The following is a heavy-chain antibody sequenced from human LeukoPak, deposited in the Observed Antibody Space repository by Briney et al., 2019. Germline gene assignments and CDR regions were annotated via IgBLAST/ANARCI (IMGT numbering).Heavy chain of an antibody. CDR2: ISAYNGNT. CDR3: ARDLGLDTTMIFFDY. J-gene: IGHJ4*02. Sequence: ASVKVSCKASGYTFTSFGISWVRQAPGQGPEWMGWISAYNGNTNYVQKFQGRVTMTTDTSTNTAYMELRSLTSDGTAVYYCARDLGLDTTMIFFDYWGQGTVVTVSS. CDR1: GYTFTSFG. D-gene: IGHD5-18*01. V-gene: IGHV1-18*01.